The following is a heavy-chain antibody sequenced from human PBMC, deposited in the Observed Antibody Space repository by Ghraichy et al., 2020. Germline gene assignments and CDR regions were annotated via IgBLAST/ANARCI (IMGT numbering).Heavy chain of an antibody. D-gene: IGHD4-17*01. CDR3: ASVRPVYYYYMDV. V-gene: IGHV4-34*01. Sequence: SETLSLTCAVYGGSFSGYYWSWIRQPPGKGLEWIGEINHSGSTNYNPSLKSRVTISVDTSKNQFSLKLSSVTAADTAVYYCASVRPVYYYYMDVWGKGTTVTVSS. CDR2: INHSGST. J-gene: IGHJ6*03. CDR1: GGSFSGYY.